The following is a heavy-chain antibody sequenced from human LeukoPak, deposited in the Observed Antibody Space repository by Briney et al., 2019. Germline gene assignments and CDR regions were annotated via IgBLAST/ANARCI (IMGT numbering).Heavy chain of an antibody. J-gene: IGHJ4*02. Sequence: GGSLRLSCAASGFTFSSYAMSWVRQAPGKGLEWVSAISGSGGSTYYADSVKGRFTISRDNSKNTLYLQMNSLRAEDTAVYYCARTSYDFWSGYYKGFDYWGQGTLVTVSS. CDR3: ARTSYDFWSGYYKGFDY. CDR2: ISGSGGST. V-gene: IGHV3-23*01. D-gene: IGHD3-3*01. CDR1: GFTFSSYA.